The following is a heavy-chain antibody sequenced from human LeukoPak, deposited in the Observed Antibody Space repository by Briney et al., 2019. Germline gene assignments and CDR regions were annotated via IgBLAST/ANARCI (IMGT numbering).Heavy chain of an antibody. CDR2: INPSGGSS. CDR1: GYTFTSYY. V-gene: IGHV1-46*01. CDR3: ARDRKIVATIDYYYMDV. Sequence: ASVNVSCKASGYTFTSYYMHWVRQAPGQGLEWMGIINPSGGSSSYAQKFQGRATMTRDLSTNTVYMELSGLRSEDTAVYYCARDRKIVATIDYYYMDVWGRGTTVTVSS. J-gene: IGHJ6*03. D-gene: IGHD5-12*01.